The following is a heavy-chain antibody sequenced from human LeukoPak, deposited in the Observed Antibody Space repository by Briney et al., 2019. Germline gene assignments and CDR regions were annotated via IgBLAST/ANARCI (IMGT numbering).Heavy chain of an antibody. CDR1: GFTFSS. J-gene: IGHJ4*02. Sequence: PGGSLRLSCAASGFTFSSMNWVRQAPGKGLAGVSYISSSSSTIYYADSVKGRFTISRDNAKNSLYLQMNSLRAEDTAVYYCARERLLGFDYWGQGTLVTVSS. CDR3: ARERLLGFDY. D-gene: IGHD3-16*01. CDR2: ISSSSSTI. V-gene: IGHV3-48*01.